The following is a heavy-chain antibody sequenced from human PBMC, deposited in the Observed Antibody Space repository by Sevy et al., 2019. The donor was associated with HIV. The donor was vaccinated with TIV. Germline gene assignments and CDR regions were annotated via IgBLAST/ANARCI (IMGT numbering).Heavy chain of an antibody. Sequence: GGSLRLSCAASGFIFSDYAMHWVRQAPGKGLEWVAVISLDGSNKYYADSVKGRFTFSRDNSKNTLYLPMDSQRPEDRAGYYCGSSGYCKGGNCYSPFDYWGQGTRVTVSS. J-gene: IGHJ4*02. D-gene: IGHD2-15*01. CDR2: ISLDGSNK. CDR1: GFIFSDYA. V-gene: IGHV3-30-3*01. CDR3: GSSGYCKGGNCYSPFDY.